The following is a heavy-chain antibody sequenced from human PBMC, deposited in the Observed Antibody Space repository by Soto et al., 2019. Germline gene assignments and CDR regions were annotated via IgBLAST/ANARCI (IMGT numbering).Heavy chain of an antibody. CDR3: ARDFQRYCSGGSCYWFDP. D-gene: IGHD2-15*01. V-gene: IGHV1-2*02. J-gene: IGHJ5*02. CDR2: INPNSGGT. Sequence: GASVKVSCKASGYTFTGYYMHWVRQAPGQGLEWMGWINPNSGGTNYAQKFQGRVTMTRDTSISTAYMELSRLRSDDTAVYYCARDFQRYCSGGSCYWFDPWGQGTLVTVS. CDR1: GYTFTGYY.